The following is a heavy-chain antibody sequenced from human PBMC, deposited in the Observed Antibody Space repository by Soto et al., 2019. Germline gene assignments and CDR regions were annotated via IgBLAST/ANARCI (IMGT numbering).Heavy chain of an antibody. V-gene: IGHV1-69*06. D-gene: IGHD2-8*01. J-gene: IGHJ1*01. CDR1: GGTYTSYA. CDR2: IIPIFGTA. CDR3: SRSGRYWDLMAF. Sequence: SAVKPSCKAPGGTYTSYAISCVRQAPGQGIEWMGGIIPIFGTANYAQKFQGRVTITADKSTSTAYMELSSLRSEDTAVFYFSRSGRYWDLMAFWSQRTLV.